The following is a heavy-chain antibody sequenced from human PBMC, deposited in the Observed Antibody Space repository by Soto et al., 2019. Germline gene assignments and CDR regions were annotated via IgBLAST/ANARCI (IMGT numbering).Heavy chain of an antibody. Sequence: GGSLRLSCAASGFTFSSYEMNWVRQAPGKGLEWVSYISSSGSTIYYADSVKGRFTISRDNAKNSLYLQMNSLRAEDTAVYYCAREYYYDSSGYYLALYGMDVWRQGTTVPVSS. J-gene: IGHJ6*02. CDR2: ISSSGSTI. D-gene: IGHD3-22*01. CDR1: GFTFSSYE. CDR3: AREYYYDSSGYYLALYGMDV. V-gene: IGHV3-48*03.